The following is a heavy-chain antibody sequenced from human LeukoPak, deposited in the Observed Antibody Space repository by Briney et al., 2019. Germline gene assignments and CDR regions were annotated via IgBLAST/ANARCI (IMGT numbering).Heavy chain of an antibody. CDR3: ARVGFYYYDSTGFLDY. V-gene: IGHV3-48*02. J-gene: IGHJ4*02. CDR1: GFTFSSYS. D-gene: IGHD3-22*01. CDR2: ISNSGSIM. Sequence: GGSLRLSCAASGFTFSSYSMNWVRQAPGKGLEWVSYISNSGSIMYADSVRGRFTVSRDNAKNSLYLQMNSLRDEDTAVYYCARVGFYYYDSTGFLDYWGQGTLVTVSS.